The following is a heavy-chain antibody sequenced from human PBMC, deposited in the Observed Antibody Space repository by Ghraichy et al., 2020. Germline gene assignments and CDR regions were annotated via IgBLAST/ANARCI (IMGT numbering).Heavy chain of an antibody. J-gene: IGHJ4*02. CDR2: IRQDGNDK. CDR1: GFTFSSHW. Sequence: ESLNISCAASGFTFSSHWMSWVRQAPGKGLEWVANIRQDGNDKKYVDSVKGRFTISRDNAKNSLYLQMNSLRIEDTAVYYCAKHARDFDFWGQGTLVTVSS. CDR3: AKHARDFDF. V-gene: IGHV3-7*01.